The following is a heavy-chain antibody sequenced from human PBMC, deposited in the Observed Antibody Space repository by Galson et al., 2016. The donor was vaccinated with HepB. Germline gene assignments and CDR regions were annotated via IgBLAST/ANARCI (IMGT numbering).Heavy chain of an antibody. CDR3: VRASWEFPTNFDY. V-gene: IGHV1-18*01. Sequence: SVKVSCKASGYTFNTYGITWVRQAPGRGLDWMGWISVYNGNTNYAPELQGRVTMTTDPSTSTAYMELRSLRSNNTAVYYCVRASWEFPTNFDYWGQGTLVTVSS. D-gene: IGHD1-26*01. J-gene: IGHJ4*02. CDR2: ISVYNGNT. CDR1: GYTFNTYG.